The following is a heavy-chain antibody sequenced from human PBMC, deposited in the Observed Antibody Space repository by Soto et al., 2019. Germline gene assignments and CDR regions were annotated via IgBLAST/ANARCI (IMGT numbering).Heavy chain of an antibody. D-gene: IGHD1-26*01. CDR2: ISAYNGNT. CDR1: GYTFTSYG. Sequence: QVQLVQSGAEVKKPGASVKVSCKASGYTFTSYGISWVRQAPGQGLEWMGWISAYNGNTNYAQKLQGRVTMTTDTSTSTAYMERRSLRSDDTAVYYCARDHRGYSGKTAWAIFDPWGQGTLVTVSS. CDR3: ARDHRGYSGKTAWAIFDP. V-gene: IGHV1-18*04. J-gene: IGHJ5*02.